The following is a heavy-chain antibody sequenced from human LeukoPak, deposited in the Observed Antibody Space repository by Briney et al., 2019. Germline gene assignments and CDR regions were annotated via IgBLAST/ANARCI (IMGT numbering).Heavy chain of an antibody. CDR1: GYTFTGYY. CDR2: INPNSGGT. D-gene: IGHD2-15*01. J-gene: IGHJ4*02. Sequence: ASVKVSCKASGYTFTGYYMHWVRQAPGQGLEWMGWINPNSGGTNYAQKFQGMVTMTRDTSISTAYMELSRLRSDDTAVYYCARAPRGYCSGGSCYPDWGQGTLVTVSS. CDR3: ARAPRGYCSGGSCYPD. V-gene: IGHV1-2*02.